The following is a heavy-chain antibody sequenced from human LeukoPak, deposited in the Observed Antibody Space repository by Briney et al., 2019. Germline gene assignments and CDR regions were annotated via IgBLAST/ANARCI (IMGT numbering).Heavy chain of an antibody. Sequence: SETLSLTCAVYGGSFRGYYWNWIRQPPGKGLEWIGEINHSGSTNYNLSLKSRVTMSVDTSKNQISLKLSSVTAADTAVYYCARIQVGATPGYWGQGTLVTVSS. J-gene: IGHJ4*02. CDR1: GGSFRGYY. V-gene: IGHV4-34*01. CDR2: INHSGST. CDR3: ARIQVGATPGY. D-gene: IGHD1-26*01.